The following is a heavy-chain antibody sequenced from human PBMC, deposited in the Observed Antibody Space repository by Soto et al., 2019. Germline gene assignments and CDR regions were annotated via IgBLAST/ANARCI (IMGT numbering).Heavy chain of an antibody. Sequence: QPQLVQSGPEVTRPGASVKVSCKASGYTFTSYGIIWVRQTPGQGLEWVGWISADSGETDYAQNFNGRLTLTTDASTTTAYMELRSLRPDATAVYYCARGYSSTWAKSWFDPWGQGTLVSVSS. CDR1: GYTFTSYG. V-gene: IGHV1-18*04. CDR3: ARGYSSTWAKSWFDP. D-gene: IGHD6-13*01. J-gene: IGHJ5*02. CDR2: ISADSGET.